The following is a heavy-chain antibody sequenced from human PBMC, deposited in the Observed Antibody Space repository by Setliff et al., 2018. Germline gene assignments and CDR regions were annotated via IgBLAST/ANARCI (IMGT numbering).Heavy chain of an antibody. D-gene: IGHD2-8*01. CDR3: LRLVRYCTKIACQATSGDEV. CDR2: ISAYNGKT. CDR1: GYTLSNSI. J-gene: IGHJ4*02. V-gene: IGHV1-18*01. Sequence: ASVKVSCKDSGYTLSNSILSWVRQAPGQGLEWVGWISAYNGKTYSAQKYQDRVTLTTHTSTNMGYLELRDLRSDDTAVYYCLRLVRYCTKIACQATSGDEVWGLGTLVTVSS.